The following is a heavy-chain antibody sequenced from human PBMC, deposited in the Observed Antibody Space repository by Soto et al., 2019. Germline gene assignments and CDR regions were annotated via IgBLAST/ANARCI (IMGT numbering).Heavy chain of an antibody. CDR3: ARERVTGYYNVIGY. J-gene: IGHJ4*02. CDR2: LSYDVRNK. Sequence: QVHLVESGGGVVQPGRSLRLSCAASGFRFSTYSMHWVRQAPGKGLEWVAVLSYDVRNKYYADSVKGRFTISRDNSKNTLYLQMNSLRAEDTAVYYCARERVTGYYNVIGYWGQGTLVTVSS. V-gene: IGHV3-30*04. D-gene: IGHD3-9*01. CDR1: GFRFSTYS.